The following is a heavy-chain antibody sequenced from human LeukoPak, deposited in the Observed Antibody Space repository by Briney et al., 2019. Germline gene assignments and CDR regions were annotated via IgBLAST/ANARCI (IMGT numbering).Heavy chain of an antibody. CDR2: IRYDESDK. CDR1: GFTFSHYG. J-gene: IGHJ4*02. V-gene: IGHV3-33*01. CDR3: ARRAGAYSHPYDY. Sequence: GGSLRLSCATSGFTFSHYGMHWVRQAPGRGLDWVAHIRYDESDKYYADSVKGRFTISRDNSKNTLYLQMNSLRVEDTAVYYCARRAGAYSHPYDYWGQGTLVTVSS. D-gene: IGHD4/OR15-4a*01.